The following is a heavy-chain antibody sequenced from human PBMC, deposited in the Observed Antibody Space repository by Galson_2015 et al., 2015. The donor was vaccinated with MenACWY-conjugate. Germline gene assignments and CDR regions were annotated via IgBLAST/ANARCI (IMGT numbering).Heavy chain of an antibody. V-gene: IGHV3-30*14. D-gene: IGHD5-18*01. Sequence: SLRLSCAASGFTISRYAMHWVRQAPGNGLEWVAVTSYDGSQKDYAYSVKGRYTIYRDNSKTLLYLQMNSLREEETAVYYCARDQQGYNSSLYRSFDYWGQGTLVTVSS. J-gene: IGHJ4*02. CDR3: ARDQQGYNSSLYRSFDY. CDR2: TSYDGSQK. CDR1: GFTISRYA.